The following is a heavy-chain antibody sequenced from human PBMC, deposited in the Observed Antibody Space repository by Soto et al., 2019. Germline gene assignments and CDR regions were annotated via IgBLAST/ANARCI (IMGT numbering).Heavy chain of an antibody. V-gene: IGHV1-69*06. D-gene: IGHD2-2*02. CDR2: LIPFFGTV. CDR3: AREYTRKYDY. CDR1: GGTFSSYG. Sequence: SVKVSCKASGGTFSSYGISWVRQAPGQGLEWMGGLIPFFGTVDYAQTFQGRLTITADKSTSTAFMELSGLTAEDTAVYYCAREYTRKYDYWGQGTLFTVSS. J-gene: IGHJ4*02.